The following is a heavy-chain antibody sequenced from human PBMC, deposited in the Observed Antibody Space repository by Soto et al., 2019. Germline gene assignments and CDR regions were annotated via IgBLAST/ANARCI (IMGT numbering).Heavy chain of an antibody. CDR3: ARGYYVRPNPRDY. CDR1: GGSISSGGYY. D-gene: IGHD3-10*02. V-gene: IGHV4-31*03. Sequence: QVQLQESGPGLVKPSQTLSLTCTVSGGSISSGGYYWSWIRQHPGKGLEWIGYIYYSGSTYYNTSLKSRVTISVDTSKNQFSLKLSSVTAAETAVYYCARGYYVRPNPRDYWGQGTLVTVSS. CDR2: IYYSGST. J-gene: IGHJ4*02.